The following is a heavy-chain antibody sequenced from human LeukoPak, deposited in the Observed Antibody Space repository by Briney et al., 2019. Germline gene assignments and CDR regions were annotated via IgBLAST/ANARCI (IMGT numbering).Heavy chain of an antibody. J-gene: IGHJ3*02. Sequence: ASVKVSCKASGYTFTSYGISWVRQAPGQGLEWMGWISAYNGNTNYAQKLQGRVTMTTDTSTSTAYRELRSLRSDDTAVYYCASHPRATVTKGAFDIWGQGTMVTVSS. CDR2: ISAYNGNT. V-gene: IGHV1-18*01. CDR3: ASHPRATVTKGAFDI. CDR1: GYTFTSYG. D-gene: IGHD4-17*01.